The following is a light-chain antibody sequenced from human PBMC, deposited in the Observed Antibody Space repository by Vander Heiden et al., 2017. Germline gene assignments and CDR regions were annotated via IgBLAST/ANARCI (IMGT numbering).Light chain of an antibody. CDR1: QSISSW. V-gene: IGKV1-5*03. CDR3: QHDNSSSAT. J-gene: IGKJ2*01. Sequence: DIQMTQSPCTLSASVGDRGTSTCRPSQSISSWLAWYQQKPGKAPKLLIYKASSLESGVPSRFSGSGPGTEFTLTISSLQPDDFATYYFQHDNSSSATFGQGTKLDIK. CDR2: KAS.